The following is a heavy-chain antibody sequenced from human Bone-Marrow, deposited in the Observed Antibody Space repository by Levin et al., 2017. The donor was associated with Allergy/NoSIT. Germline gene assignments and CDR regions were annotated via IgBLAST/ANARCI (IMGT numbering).Heavy chain of an antibody. CDR2: IKNDGSET. CDR3: ATAVRGIPFDY. D-gene: IGHD2-21*01. J-gene: IGHJ4*02. CDR1: GFTFNNYW. V-gene: IGHV3-7*01. Sequence: GESLKISSAAFGFTFNNYWMRWVRQTPGKGLESVANIKNDGSETYYVDSVKGRFTISRDNAKNSLHLQMNSLRAEDTAVYYCATAVRGIPFDYWGQGTLVTVSS.